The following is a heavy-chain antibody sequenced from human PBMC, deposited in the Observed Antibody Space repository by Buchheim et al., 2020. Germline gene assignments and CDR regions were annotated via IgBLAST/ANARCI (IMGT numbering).Heavy chain of an antibody. CDR3: ARDAIVPVDNAGGGYYYHAGMDV. CDR1: GFTLFHNYG. J-gene: IGHJ6*02. Sequence: QVQVVESGGGVVQPGRSLRLSCVVSGFTLFHNYGMHWVRQAPGKGLEWVALISYDGIDKFYADSMKGRFTISRDNSKNTLYLQISSVRAEDTAVYYCARDAIVPVDNAGGGYYYHAGMDVWGQGTT. CDR2: ISYDGIDK. V-gene: IGHV3-30*03. D-gene: IGHD4-23*01.